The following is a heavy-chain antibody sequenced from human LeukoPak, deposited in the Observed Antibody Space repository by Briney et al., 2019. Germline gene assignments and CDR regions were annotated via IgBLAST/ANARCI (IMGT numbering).Heavy chain of an antibody. J-gene: IGHJ6*02. D-gene: IGHD4-17*01. CDR1: GGSISSYY. CDR3: ARGSGALLGMDV. Sequence: SETLSLTCTVSGGSISSYYWSWIRQPPGKGLEWIGYIYYSGSTNYNPSLKSRVTISVDTSKNQFSLKLSSVTAADTAVYYCARGSGALLGMDVWGQGTTVTVSS. CDR2: IYYSGST. V-gene: IGHV4-59*08.